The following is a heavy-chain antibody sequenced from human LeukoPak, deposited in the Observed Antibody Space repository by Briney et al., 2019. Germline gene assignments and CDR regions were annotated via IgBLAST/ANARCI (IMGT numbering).Heavy chain of an antibody. CDR1: GGSFSGYY. D-gene: IGHD1-14*01. Sequence: PSETLSLTCAVYGGSFSGYYWSWIRQPPGKGLEWIGEINHSGSTNYNPSLKSRVTISVDTSKDQFSLKLSSVTAADTAVYYCAKAQPQNTPSVSFYFDYWGQGTLVTVSS. V-gene: IGHV4-34*01. J-gene: IGHJ4*02. CDR3: AKAQPQNTPSVSFYFDY. CDR2: INHSGST.